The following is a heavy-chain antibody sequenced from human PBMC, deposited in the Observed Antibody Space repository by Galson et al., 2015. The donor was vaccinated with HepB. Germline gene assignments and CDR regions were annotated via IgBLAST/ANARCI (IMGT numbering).Heavy chain of an antibody. J-gene: IGHJ4*02. V-gene: IGHV1-24*01. CDR2: FDPEDGET. Sequence: SVKVSCKVSGYTLTELSMHWVRQAPGKGLEWMGGFDPEDGETIYAQKFQGRVTMTEDTSTDTAYMELSSLRSEDTAVYYCATGPLGQLVAYPHIDYWGQGTLVTVSS. CDR3: ATGPLGQLVAYPHIDY. CDR1: GYTLTELS. D-gene: IGHD6-6*01.